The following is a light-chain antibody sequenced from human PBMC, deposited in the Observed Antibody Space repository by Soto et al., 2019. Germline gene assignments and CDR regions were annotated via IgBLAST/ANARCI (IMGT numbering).Light chain of an antibody. Sequence: QSVLTQPAFVSGSPGQSITISCTGTSSDVGGYNYVSWYQQHPGKAPKLMIYEVSNRPSGVSNRFSGSKSGNTASLTISGLQAEDEADYYCSSYTSSSTRDVFGTGTKLTVL. CDR2: EVS. CDR1: SSDVGGYNY. V-gene: IGLV2-14*01. CDR3: SSYTSSSTRDV. J-gene: IGLJ1*01.